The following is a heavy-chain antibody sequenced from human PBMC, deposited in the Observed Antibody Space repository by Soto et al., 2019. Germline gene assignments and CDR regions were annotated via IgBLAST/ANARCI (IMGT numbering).Heavy chain of an antibody. J-gene: IGHJ6*02. Sequence: QVQLVESGGGVVQPGRSLRLSCAASGFTFSSYGMHWVRQAPGKGLEWVAVISYDGSNKYYADSVKGRFTISRDNSKNTLYLQMNSLRAEDTAVYYCAKDQGDFWSGTQDYYYYYGMDVWGQGTTVTVSS. V-gene: IGHV3-30*18. CDR1: GFTFSSYG. CDR2: ISYDGSNK. D-gene: IGHD3-3*01. CDR3: AKDQGDFWSGTQDYYYYYGMDV.